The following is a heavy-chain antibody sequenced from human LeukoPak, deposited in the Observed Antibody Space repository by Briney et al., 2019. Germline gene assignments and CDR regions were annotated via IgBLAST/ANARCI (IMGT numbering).Heavy chain of an antibody. J-gene: IGHJ4*02. CDR1: GFTFSGYA. V-gene: IGHV3-23*01. CDR3: ANCGNSGCHLIDY. CDR2: ISGRTGGT. D-gene: IGHD5-12*01. Sequence: GGSLRLACAASGFTFSGYALSWVRQAPGKGLEWVSAISGRTGGTYYADSVKGRFTISRDNSKSTLYLQMDSLRAEDTAVYYCANCGNSGCHLIDYWGQGTLVTVSS.